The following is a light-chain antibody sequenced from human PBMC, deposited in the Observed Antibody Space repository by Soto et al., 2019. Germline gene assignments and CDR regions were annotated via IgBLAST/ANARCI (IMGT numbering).Light chain of an antibody. CDR2: DVS. V-gene: IGLV2-14*03. J-gene: IGLJ1*01. CDR3: STYTRGSILDV. Sequence: QSALTQPASVSGSPGQSITISCTGTSSDVGGYHFVSWYQQHPGKAPKLIIYDVSNRPSEVSIRFSASKSGNTTALTISGLQSEDEADCYCSTYTRGSILDVFGVGTKVTVL. CDR1: SSDVGGYHF.